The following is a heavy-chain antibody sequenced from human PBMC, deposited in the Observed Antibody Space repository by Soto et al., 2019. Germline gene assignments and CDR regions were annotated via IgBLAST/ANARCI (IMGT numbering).Heavy chain of an antibody. CDR1: GFTIGNYG. D-gene: IGHD3-10*01. J-gene: IGHJ4*02. V-gene: IGHV3-20*04. Sequence: GGSLRLSCAASGFTIGNYGMSWVRQVPGKGLEWVSGMYWKDGNTHYADSVKGRFTISRDNAKNSLFLQLNSLRAEDTALYYCVRSGDYRSGSYWYFFDYWGQGALVTVSS. CDR2: MYWKDGNT. CDR3: VRSGDYRSGSYWYFFDY.